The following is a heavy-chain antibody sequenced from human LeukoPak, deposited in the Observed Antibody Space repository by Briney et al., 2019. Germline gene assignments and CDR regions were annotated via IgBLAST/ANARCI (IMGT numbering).Heavy chain of an antibody. D-gene: IGHD7-27*01. CDR1: GFTFSSYW. V-gene: IGHV3-7*04. Sequence: GGSLRLSCAASGFTFSSYWMSWIRQAPGIGLEWVANINQDESEIYYADSVKGRFAISRDNAENSLYLQMNSLKAEDTAVYYCGRFTRSGDSVYWGQGTLVTVSS. CDR3: GRFTRSGDSVY. J-gene: IGHJ4*02. CDR2: INQDESEI.